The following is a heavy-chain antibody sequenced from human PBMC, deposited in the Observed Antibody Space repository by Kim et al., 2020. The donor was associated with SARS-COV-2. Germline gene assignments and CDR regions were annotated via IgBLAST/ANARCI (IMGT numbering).Heavy chain of an antibody. V-gene: IGHV3-30*18. CDR2: ISYDGSNK. CDR1: GFTFSSYG. D-gene: IGHD4-17*01. J-gene: IGHJ6*02. Sequence: GGSLRLSCAASGFTFSSYGMHWVRQAPGKGLEWVAVISYDGSNKYYADSVKGRFTISRDNSKNTLYLQMNSLRAEDTAVYYCAKDRGGDYGCYYYYGMDVWGQVTTVTVSS. CDR3: AKDRGGDYGCYYYYGMDV.